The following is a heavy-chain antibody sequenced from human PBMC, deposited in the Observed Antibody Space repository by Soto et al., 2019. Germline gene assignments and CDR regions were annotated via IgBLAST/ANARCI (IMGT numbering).Heavy chain of an antibody. Sequence: ASVKVSCKASGYTFTSYDINWVRQAPCQGLEWVGWINPTSEYTAHAQKFQGRVTLTREISTATAYMELSSLTSEDTAVYFCARQVNTGYSSDWGPGTQVTVSS. J-gene: IGHJ4*01. V-gene: IGHV1-8*01. CDR3: ARQVNTGYSSD. CDR2: INPTSEYT. CDR1: GYTFTSYD. D-gene: IGHD2-15*01.